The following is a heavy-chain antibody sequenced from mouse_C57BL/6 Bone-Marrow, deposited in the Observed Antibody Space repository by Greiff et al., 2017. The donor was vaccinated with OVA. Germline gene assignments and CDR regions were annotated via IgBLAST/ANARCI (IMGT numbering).Heavy chain of an antibody. CDR3: VRSYYGSTLRYAMDY. D-gene: IGHD1-1*01. CDR1: GFSFNTYA. V-gene: IGHV10-1*01. Sequence: EVKVVESGGGLVQPKGSLKLSCAASGFSFNTYAMNWVRQAPGKGLEWVARLRSKSNNYATYYADSVKDRFTISRDDSESMLYLQMNNLKTEDTAMYYCVRSYYGSTLRYAMDYWGQGTSVTVSS. J-gene: IGHJ4*01. CDR2: LRSKSNNYAT.